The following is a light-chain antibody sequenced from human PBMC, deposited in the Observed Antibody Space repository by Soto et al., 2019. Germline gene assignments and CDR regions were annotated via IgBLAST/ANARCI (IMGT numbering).Light chain of an antibody. CDR1: SSDVGEYNW. V-gene: IGLV2-11*01. CDR3: CSYAGTYPHLL. Sequence: QSALTQPRSVCGSPGQSITISCTGTSSDVGEYNWVSWYQRHPGRAPKVIIYDVTKRPSGVPDRFSGSKSGNTASLTISGVQTEDEAEYFCCSYAGTYPHLLFGGGTKLTVL. CDR2: DVT. J-gene: IGLJ2*01.